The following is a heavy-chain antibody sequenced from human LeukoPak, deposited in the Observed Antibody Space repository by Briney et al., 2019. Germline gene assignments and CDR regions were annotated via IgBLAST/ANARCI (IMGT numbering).Heavy chain of an antibody. V-gene: IGHV3-23*01. D-gene: IGHD2-15*01. J-gene: IGHJ4*02. Sequence: GGSLRLSCAASGLTFSSHWMHWVRQAPGKGLVWVSAISGSGGSTYYADSVKGRFTISRDNSKNTLYLQMNSLRAEDTAVYYCAKDEDEAALDYWGQGTLVTVSS. CDR2: ISGSGGST. CDR1: GLTFSSHW. CDR3: AKDEDEAALDY.